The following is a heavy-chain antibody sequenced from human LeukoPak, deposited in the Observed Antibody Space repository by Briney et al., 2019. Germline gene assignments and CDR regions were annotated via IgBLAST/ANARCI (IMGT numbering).Heavy chain of an antibody. CDR2: INTNTGNP. V-gene: IGHV7-4-1*02. J-gene: IGHJ4*02. CDR1: GYTFTNYA. CDR3: ARAQLYYYDSSGYPHFDY. D-gene: IGHD3-22*01. Sequence: ASVKVSCKASGYTFTNYAMNWVRQAPGQGLEWMGWINTNTGNPTYAQGFTGRFVFSLDTSVSTAYLQISSLKTEDTAVYYCARAQLYYYDSSGYPHFDYWGQGTLVTVSS.